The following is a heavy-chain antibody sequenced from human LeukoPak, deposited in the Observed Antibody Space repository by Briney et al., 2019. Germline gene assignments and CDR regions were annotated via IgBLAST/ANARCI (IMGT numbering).Heavy chain of an antibody. CDR3: ARRSVDYGMDV. CDR2: IYPFNSDI. Sequence: GESLKISCKVSGFSLISYWIGWVRQMPGRGLEWMGIIYPFNSDIRYSPSSRGQVTVSFDKSISTAYLQWSSLKASDTAIYYCARRSVDYGMDVWGQGTTVTVSS. V-gene: IGHV5-51*01. J-gene: IGHJ6*02. CDR1: GFSLISYW.